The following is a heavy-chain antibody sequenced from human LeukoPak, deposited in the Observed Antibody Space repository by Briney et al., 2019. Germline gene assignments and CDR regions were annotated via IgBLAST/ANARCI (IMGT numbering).Heavy chain of an antibody. CDR1: GGSISSSSYY. CDR3: ARYGGFFLDY. J-gene: IGHJ4*02. CDR2: IYHSGST. V-gene: IGHV4-39*07. D-gene: IGHD3-16*01. Sequence: SETLSLTCTVSGGSISSSSYYWGWIRQPPGKGLEWIGSIYHSGSTYYNPSLKSRVTISVDTSKNQFSLKLSSVTAADTAVYYCARYGGFFLDYWGQGTLVTVSS.